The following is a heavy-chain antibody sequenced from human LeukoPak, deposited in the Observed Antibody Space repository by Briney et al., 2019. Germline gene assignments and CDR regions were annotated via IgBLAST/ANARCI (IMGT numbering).Heavy chain of an antibody. V-gene: IGHV1-8*01. CDR3: ARDWRSGSSWYHDKDWFDP. CDR1: GYTFTSYD. D-gene: IGHD6-13*01. Sequence: ASVKVSCKASGYTFTSYDINWVRQATGQGLEWMGWMNPNSGNTGYAQKFQGRVTMTRNTSISTAYMELSSLRSEDTAVYYCARDWRSGSSWYHDKDWFDPWGQGTLVTVSS. CDR2: MNPNSGNT. J-gene: IGHJ5*02.